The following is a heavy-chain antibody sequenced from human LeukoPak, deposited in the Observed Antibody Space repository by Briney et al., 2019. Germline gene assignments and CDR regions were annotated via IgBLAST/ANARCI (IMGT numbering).Heavy chain of an antibody. V-gene: IGHV4-59*01. CDR3: ARMLDGSRRRGFDF. Sequence: SETLSLTCTVSGGSISSYYWSWIRQPPGKGLEWIGYIYYSGSTNYNPSLKSRVTISVDTSKNQFSLKLSSVIAADTAVYYCARMLDGSRRRGFDFWGQGTLVTVSS. J-gene: IGHJ4*02. CDR2: IYYSGST. D-gene: IGHD5-24*01. CDR1: GGSISSYY.